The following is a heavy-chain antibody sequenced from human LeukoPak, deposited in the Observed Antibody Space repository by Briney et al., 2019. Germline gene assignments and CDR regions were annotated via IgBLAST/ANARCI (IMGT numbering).Heavy chain of an antibody. Sequence: GGSLRLSCAASGFPFNSYTMNWVRQAPGKGLEWVSSISSSSSSIYYADSVKGRFTISRDNAENSLYLQMNSLRAEDTAVYYCARAPVFGQLWFDYWGQGTLVTVSS. J-gene: IGHJ4*02. D-gene: IGHD5-18*01. CDR3: ARAPVFGQLWFDY. CDR2: ISSSSSSI. CDR1: GFPFNSYT. V-gene: IGHV3-21*01.